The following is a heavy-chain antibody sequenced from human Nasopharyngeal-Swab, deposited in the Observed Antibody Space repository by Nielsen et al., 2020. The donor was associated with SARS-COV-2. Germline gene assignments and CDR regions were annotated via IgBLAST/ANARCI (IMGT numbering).Heavy chain of an antibody. V-gene: IGHV1-24*01. D-gene: IGHD2-2*02. CDR1: GYTLTELS. CDR2: FDPEDGKT. Sequence: ASVKVSCKVSGYTLTELSMHWVRQAPGKGLEWMGGFDPEDGKTIYAQKFQGRVTMTEDTSTDTAYMELSSLRSEDTAVYYCATAARYCSSTSCYTFSYWGQGTLVTVSS. CDR3: ATAARYCSSTSCYTFSY. J-gene: IGHJ4*02.